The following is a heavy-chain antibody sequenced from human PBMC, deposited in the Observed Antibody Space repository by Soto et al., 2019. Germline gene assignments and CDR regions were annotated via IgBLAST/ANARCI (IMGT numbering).Heavy chain of an antibody. J-gene: IGHJ4*02. V-gene: IGHV3-7*01. CDR1: GFTFSSYW. D-gene: IGHD1-26*01. CDR2: IKQDGSEK. Sequence: GGSLRLSCAASGFTFSSYWMSWVRQAPGKGLEWVANIKQDGSEKYYVDSVKGRFTISRDNAKNSLYLQMNSLRAEDTAVYCCARDAADSGSRFDYWGQGTLVTVSS. CDR3: ARDAADSGSRFDY.